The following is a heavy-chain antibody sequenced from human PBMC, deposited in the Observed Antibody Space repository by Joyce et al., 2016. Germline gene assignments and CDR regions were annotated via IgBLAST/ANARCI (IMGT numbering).Heavy chain of an antibody. J-gene: IGHJ4*02. CDR1: GFSFNTYS. V-gene: IGHV3-48*02. CDR2: IRASSGTI. CDR3: ARVGRTGYTCDY. D-gene: IGHD5-24*01. Sequence: EVQLVESGGGLVAPGGSLRLSCAASGFSFNTYSINWVRQAPGKGLEWLSYIRASSGTIYYADSVNGRFTISRDNAKNSVYLQMNSLRDEDTAVYYCARVGRTGYTCDYWGQGTLVTVSS.